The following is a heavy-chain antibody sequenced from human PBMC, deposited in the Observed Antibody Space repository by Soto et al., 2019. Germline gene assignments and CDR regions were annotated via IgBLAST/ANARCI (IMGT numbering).Heavy chain of an antibody. D-gene: IGHD3-10*01. J-gene: IGHJ5*02. CDR1: SGSISSSNW. CDR2: IYHSGST. V-gene: IGHV4-4*02. Sequence: SETLSLTCAVSSGSISSSNWWSWVRQPPGKGLEWIGEIYHSGSTNYNPSLKSRVTISVDKSKNQFSLKLSSVTAADTAVYYCARLIWFGELLGWFDPWGQGTLVTVSS. CDR3: ARLIWFGELLGWFDP.